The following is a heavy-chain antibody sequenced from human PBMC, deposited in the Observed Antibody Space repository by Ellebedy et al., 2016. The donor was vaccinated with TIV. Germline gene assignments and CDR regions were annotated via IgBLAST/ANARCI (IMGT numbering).Heavy chain of an antibody. V-gene: IGHV1-46*01. CDR2: INPSGDST. D-gene: IGHD1-26*01. Sequence: AASVKVSCKASGYTFTNYYIHWARQAPGQGLEWMGIINPSGDSTPYSQNFQGRVTMTSDTSTSTVYMELRSLRSEDTAIYYCARFFYEGATRVGFDCWGQGTLVTVSS. CDR1: GYTFTNYY. CDR3: ARFFYEGATRVGFDC. J-gene: IGHJ4*02.